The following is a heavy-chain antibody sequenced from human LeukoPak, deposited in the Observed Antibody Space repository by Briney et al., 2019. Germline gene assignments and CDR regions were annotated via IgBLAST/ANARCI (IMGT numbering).Heavy chain of an antibody. V-gene: IGHV4-59*08. Sequence: KPSETLSLTCTVSGGSLSNYYWSWVRLTPGKGLEWIGYIYYSGSTNYNPSLKSRVTISVDTSKNQFSLQLSSVTAADTAMYYCARSGTVGAMPVWGQGTLITVSS. CDR3: ARSGTVGAMPV. D-gene: IGHD1-26*01. CDR2: IYYSGST. J-gene: IGHJ4*02. CDR1: GGSLSNYY.